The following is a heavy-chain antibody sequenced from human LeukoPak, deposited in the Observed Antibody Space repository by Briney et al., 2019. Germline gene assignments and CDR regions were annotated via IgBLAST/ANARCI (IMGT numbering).Heavy chain of an antibody. J-gene: IGHJ4*02. CDR2: ISGSGGST. D-gene: IGHD3-22*01. V-gene: IGHV3-23*01. Sequence: PGGSLRLSCAASGFTFSTYAMSWVRQAPGKGLEWVSGISGSGGSTYYADSVKGRFTISRDNSKNTLYLQMNSLRAEDTAVYYCAKRVGYYYDSSGYCFDYWGQGTLVTVSS. CDR1: GFTFSTYA. CDR3: AKRVGYYYDSSGYCFDY.